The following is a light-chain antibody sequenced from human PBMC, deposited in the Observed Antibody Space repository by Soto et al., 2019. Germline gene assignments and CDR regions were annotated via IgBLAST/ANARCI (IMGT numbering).Light chain of an antibody. J-gene: IGLJ1*01. V-gene: IGLV1-40*01. Sequence: QSVLTQPPSVSGAPGQRVTISCTGSSSNIGARYDVHWYQQLPGTAPKLLIYVNNIRPSGVPDRFSGSTSGTSASLAITGLRAEDEADYYCCSYAGSYTFGPFYVFGTGTKVTVL. CDR3: CSYAGSYTFGPFYV. CDR2: VNN. CDR1: SSNIGARYD.